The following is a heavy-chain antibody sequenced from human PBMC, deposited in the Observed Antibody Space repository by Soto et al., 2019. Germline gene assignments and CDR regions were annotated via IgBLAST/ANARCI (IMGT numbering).Heavy chain of an antibody. CDR1: GGSISSYY. V-gene: IGHV4-59*01. CDR3: ARGGDYLFDY. CDR2: IYYSGST. D-gene: IGHD4-17*01. Sequence: SVTLSLTCTVSGGSISSYYWSWIRQPPGQGLEWIGYIYYSGSTNYNPSLKSRVTISVDTSKNQFSLKLSSVTAADTAVYYCARGGDYLFDYWGQGTLVTVS. J-gene: IGHJ4*02.